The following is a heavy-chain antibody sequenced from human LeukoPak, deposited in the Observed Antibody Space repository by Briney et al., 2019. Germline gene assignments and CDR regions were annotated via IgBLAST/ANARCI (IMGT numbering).Heavy chain of an antibody. CDR1: GYTFVSYG. J-gene: IGHJ6*02. CDR2: ISAYNGNT. V-gene: IGHV1-18*01. Sequence: ASVKVSCKASGYTFVSYGISWVRQAPGQGLEWMGWISAYNGNTNYAQKFQGRVTMTTDTSTSTIYMELSSLRSDDTAVYYCARVLGVGDVWGQGTTVTVSS. D-gene: IGHD2-8*01. CDR3: ARVLGVGDV.